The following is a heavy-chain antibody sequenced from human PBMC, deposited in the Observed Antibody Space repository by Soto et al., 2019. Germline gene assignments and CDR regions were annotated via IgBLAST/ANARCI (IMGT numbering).Heavy chain of an antibody. V-gene: IGHV3-11*05. J-gene: IGHJ4*02. CDR1: GFTFSDYY. CDR3: ARVSGPWTSHFDY. Sequence: QVQLVESGGGLVTPGGSLRLSCAASGFTFSDYYMSWIRQAPGKGLEWVSYISSSSTYTNYADSVKGRFTISRDNAKNSLYLQMNSLRAEDTAVYYCARVSGPWTSHFDYWGQGTLVTVSS. CDR2: ISSSSTYT. D-gene: IGHD1-1*01.